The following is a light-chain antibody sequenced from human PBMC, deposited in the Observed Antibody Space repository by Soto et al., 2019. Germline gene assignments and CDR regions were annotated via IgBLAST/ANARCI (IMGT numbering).Light chain of an antibody. V-gene: IGLV1-40*01. CDR1: SSNIGAGYD. CDR3: QSYDSSLRGGV. CDR2: GNS. J-gene: IGLJ3*02. Sequence: QSVLTQPPSVSGAPGQRVTISCTGSSSNIGAGYDVHWYQQLPGTAPKLLIYGNSNRPSGVPDRFSGSKSGTSASLAITGLQAEDGADYYCQSYDSSLRGGVFGGGTKLTVL.